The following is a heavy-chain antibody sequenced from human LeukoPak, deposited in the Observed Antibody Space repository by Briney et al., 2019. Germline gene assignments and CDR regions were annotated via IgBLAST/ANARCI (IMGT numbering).Heavy chain of an antibody. V-gene: IGHV1-2*02. D-gene: IGHD3-3*01. Sequence: GASVKVSCKASGYTFTGYYMHWVRQAPGQGIEWVGWISPNSGGTNYAQKFQGRVTMTRDTSISTAYMELSRLRSDDTAVYYCAREDPYYDFWSGSPAFDYWGQGTLVTVSS. CDR2: ISPNSGGT. J-gene: IGHJ4*02. CDR3: AREDPYYDFWSGSPAFDY. CDR1: GYTFTGYY.